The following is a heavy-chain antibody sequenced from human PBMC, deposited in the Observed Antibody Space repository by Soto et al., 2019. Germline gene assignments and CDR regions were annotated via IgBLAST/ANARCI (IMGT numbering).Heavy chain of an antibody. CDR2: INGDGSRT. CDR1: GFTFADYW. CDR3: ARGVRGSCGFEL. Sequence: EVQLVESGGGLVQPGGSLRLSCAASGFTFADYWIHWLRQVPGKGLVWVSRINGDGSRTNYADFVQGQFTISRDNAKHTVNLQVHSLSADDTVVFYCARGVRGSCGFELWGQGTLVTVSS. J-gene: IGHJ4*02. V-gene: IGHV3-74*01. D-gene: IGHD3-10*02.